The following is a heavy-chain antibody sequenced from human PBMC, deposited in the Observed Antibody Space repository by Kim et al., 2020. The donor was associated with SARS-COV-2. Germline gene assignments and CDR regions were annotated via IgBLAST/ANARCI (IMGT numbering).Heavy chain of an antibody. CDR1: GLVVSRNY. V-gene: IGHV3-53*01. CDR3: ARPRGLALDGPRGMDF. D-gene: IGHD1-7*01. CDR2: IYNDGSG. Sequence: GGSLRLSCAASGLVVSRNYMTWVRQAPGKGLEWVSAIYNDGSGYYADSVKGRFTISRDDSKNTVDLQMNNLRADDTAIYYCARPRGLALDGPRGMDFWGQGTTVTVYS. J-gene: IGHJ6*02.